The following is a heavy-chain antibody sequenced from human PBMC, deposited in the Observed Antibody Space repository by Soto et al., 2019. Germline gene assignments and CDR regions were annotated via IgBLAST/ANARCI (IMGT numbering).Heavy chain of an antibody. J-gene: IGHJ6*02. CDR1: GGSISSYY. CDR3: ARDIYYDFWSGHYGMDV. D-gene: IGHD3-3*01. V-gene: IGHV4-59*01. CDR2: IYYSGST. Sequence: SETLSLTCTVSGGSISSYYWSWIRQPPGKGLEWIGYIYYSGSTNYNPSLKSRVTISVDPSKNQFSLKLSSVTAADTAVYYCARDIYYDFWSGHYGMDVWGQGTTVTVS.